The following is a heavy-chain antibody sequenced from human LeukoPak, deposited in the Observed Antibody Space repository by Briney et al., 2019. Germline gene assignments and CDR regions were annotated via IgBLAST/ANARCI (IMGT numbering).Heavy chain of an antibody. J-gene: IGHJ5*02. V-gene: IGHV1-18*01. CDR3: ARDNGRYQLLKQNWFDP. D-gene: IGHD2-2*01. Sequence: EASVKVSCKASGYTFTSYGISWVRQAPGQGLEWMGWISAYNGNTNYAQKLQGRVTMTTDTSTSTAYMELRSLRSDDTAVYYCARDNGRYQLLKQNWFDPWGQGTLVTVSS. CDR1: GYTFTSYG. CDR2: ISAYNGNT.